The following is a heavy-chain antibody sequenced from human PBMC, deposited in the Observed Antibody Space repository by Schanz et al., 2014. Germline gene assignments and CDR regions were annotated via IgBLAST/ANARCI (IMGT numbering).Heavy chain of an antibody. CDR2: ILGLASTT. CDR3: TRDVRLDRRGNWFDP. D-gene: IGHD1-1*01. J-gene: IGHJ5*02. Sequence: EVQLVESGGGVVRPGGSLRLSCAASGFTFSTSAMSWVRQVPGKGLEWVSAILGLASTTYYADSVKGRFTISRDNSKNLLYLQMNSLRAEDTAVYYCTRDVRLDRRGNWFDPWGQGTLVTVSS. CDR1: GFTFSTSA. V-gene: IGHV3-23*04.